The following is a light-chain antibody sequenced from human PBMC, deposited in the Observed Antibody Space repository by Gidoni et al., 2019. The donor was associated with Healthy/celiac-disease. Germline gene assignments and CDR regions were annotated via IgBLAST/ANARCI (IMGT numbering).Light chain of an antibody. CDR3: QSADSSGTYQGV. CDR2: KDS. Sequence: SSELTHPPSVSVSSGQPARITCSGDALPTQYAYWYQQKPGQAPVLVIYKDSERPSGIPERFSGSSSGTTVTLTISGVQAEDEADYYCQSADSSGTYQGVFGGGTKLTVL. J-gene: IGLJ3*02. CDR1: ALPTQY. V-gene: IGLV3-25*03.